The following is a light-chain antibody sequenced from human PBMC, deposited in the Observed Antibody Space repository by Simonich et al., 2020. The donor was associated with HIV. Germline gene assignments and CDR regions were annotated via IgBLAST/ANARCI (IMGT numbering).Light chain of an antibody. CDR3: MQGTHWPPFT. J-gene: IGKJ3*01. CDR2: LGS. CDR1: QSLLHSNGYTY. V-gene: IGKV2-28*01. Sequence: DIVMTQSPLSLPVTPGEPASISCRSSQSLLHSNGYTYLDWYLQKPGQSPQLLIYLGSNRASGVPDRFSGGGSGTDFILKISRVEAEDVGVYYCMQGTHWPPFTFGPGTKVDIK.